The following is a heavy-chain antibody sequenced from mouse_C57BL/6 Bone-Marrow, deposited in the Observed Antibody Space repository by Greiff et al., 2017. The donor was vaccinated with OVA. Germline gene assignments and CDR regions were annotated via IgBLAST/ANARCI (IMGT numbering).Heavy chain of an antibody. J-gene: IGHJ4*01. CDR1: GYTFTSYW. Sequence: VQLKESGAELVMPGASVKLSCKASGYTFTSYWMHWVKQRPGQGLEWIGEIDPSDSYTNYNQKFKGKSTLTVDKSSSTAYMQLSSLTSEDSAVYYCARDYGSSYDGYYAMDYWGQGTSVTVSS. D-gene: IGHD1-1*01. V-gene: IGHV1-69*01. CDR2: IDPSDSYT. CDR3: ARDYGSSYDGYYAMDY.